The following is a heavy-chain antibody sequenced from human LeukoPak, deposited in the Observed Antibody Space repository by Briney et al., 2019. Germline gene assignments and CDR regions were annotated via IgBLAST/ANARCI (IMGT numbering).Heavy chain of an antibody. J-gene: IGHJ4*02. Sequence: GGSLRLSCAASGFTFSSYGMHWVRQAPGKGLEWVAVISYDGSNKYYADSVKGRFTISRDNSKNTLYLQMNSLRAEDTAVYYCASNFQSYHFDYWGQGTLVTVSS. V-gene: IGHV3-30*03. CDR1: GFTFSSYG. D-gene: IGHD3-10*01. CDR2: ISYDGSNK. CDR3: ASNFQSYHFDY.